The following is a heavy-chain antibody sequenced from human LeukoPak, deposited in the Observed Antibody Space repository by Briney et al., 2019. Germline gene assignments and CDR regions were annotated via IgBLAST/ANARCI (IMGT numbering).Heavy chain of an antibody. D-gene: IGHD3-22*01. CDR2: IYYSGST. CDR1: DDSISSRYY. J-gene: IGHJ4*02. Sequence: SETLSLTCTVSDDSISSRYYWGWIRQPPGKGLEWIGSIYYSGSTYYNPSLKGRVTISLNTSKKQFSLKLSSVTAADTAVYYCARVTGYMIEDYFDYWGQGTLVTVSS. CDR3: ARVTGYMIEDYFDY. V-gene: IGHV4-39*07.